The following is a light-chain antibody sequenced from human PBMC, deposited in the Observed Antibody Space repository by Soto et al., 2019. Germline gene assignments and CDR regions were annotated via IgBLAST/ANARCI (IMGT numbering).Light chain of an antibody. V-gene: IGKV3-20*01. Sequence: EIVLTQSPGTLSLSLGHRATLSCRASQSVSSSYLAWYRQKPGQAPRLIIYGASSRATGIPDRFSGSGSGTDFTLTISRLEPEDFAIYYCQQYGGSPWTFGQGTKVDIK. CDR1: QSVSSSY. CDR2: GAS. CDR3: QQYGGSPWT. J-gene: IGKJ1*01.